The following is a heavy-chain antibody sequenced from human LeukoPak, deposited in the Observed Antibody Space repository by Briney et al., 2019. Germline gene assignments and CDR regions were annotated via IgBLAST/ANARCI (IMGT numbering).Heavy chain of an antibody. CDR3: ARAYYGSSGHYFDS. Sequence: SETLSLTCTVSGGSISSYYWSWIRQPPGKGLQWIGYMYYTGSYNYNPSLGSRVTISVDTSKNQFSLKLKSVTAADSAIYYCARAYYGSSGHYFDSWGQGTLVTVSS. CDR1: GGSISSYY. V-gene: IGHV4-59*01. J-gene: IGHJ4*02. CDR2: MYYTGSY. D-gene: IGHD3-22*01.